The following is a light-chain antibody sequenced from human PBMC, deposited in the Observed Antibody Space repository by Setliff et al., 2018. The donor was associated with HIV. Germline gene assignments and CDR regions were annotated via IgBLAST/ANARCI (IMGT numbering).Light chain of an antibody. V-gene: IGLV2-23*01. CDR3: CSNTGSNTFV. J-gene: IGLJ1*01. Sequence: QSVLTQPASVSGSPGQSITISCTGTSNDVGRYDLVSWYQQHPARAPKLIIYQATRRPSGVSNRFSGSKSGNVASQTISGLQAEDEADYYCCSNTGSNTFVFGTGTKVTVL. CDR2: QAT. CDR1: SNDVGRYDL.